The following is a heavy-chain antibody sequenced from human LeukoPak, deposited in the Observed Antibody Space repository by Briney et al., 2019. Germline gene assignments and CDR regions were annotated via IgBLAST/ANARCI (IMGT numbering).Heavy chain of an antibody. Sequence: GRSLRLSCAASGFTFSSYGMHWVRQAPGKGLEWVAVIWYDGSNKYYADSVKGRSTISRDNSKNTLYLQMNSLRAEDTAVYYCARDPCGGDCYAFDYWGQGTLVTVSS. CDR2: IWYDGSNK. V-gene: IGHV3-33*01. CDR3: ARDPCGGDCYAFDY. CDR1: GFTFSSYG. D-gene: IGHD2-21*02. J-gene: IGHJ4*02.